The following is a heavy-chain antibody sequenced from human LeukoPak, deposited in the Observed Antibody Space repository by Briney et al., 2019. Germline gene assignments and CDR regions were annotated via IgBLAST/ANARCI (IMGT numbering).Heavy chain of an antibody. CDR1: GGSISSYY. CDR2: IYYSGST. V-gene: IGHV4-59*01. J-gene: IGHJ2*01. D-gene: IGHD3-22*01. Sequence: SETLSLTCTVSGGSISSYYWSWIRQPPGKGLEWIGYIYYSGSTNYHPSLKSRVTISVDTSKNQFSLKLSSVTAADTAVYYCARDRSRSSGYYYVNFYWYFDLWGRGTLVTVSS. CDR3: ARDRSRSSGYYYVNFYWYFDL.